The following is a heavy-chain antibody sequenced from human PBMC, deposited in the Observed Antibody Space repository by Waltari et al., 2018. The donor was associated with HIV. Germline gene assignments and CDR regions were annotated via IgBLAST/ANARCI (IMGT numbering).Heavy chain of an antibody. D-gene: IGHD3-3*01. V-gene: IGHV4-38-2*01. J-gene: IGHJ4*02. Sequence: QVQLQESGPGLVKPSETLSLTCGVSGYPITSGYHWGWIRQPPGMGLEWIGSIVHSGSAYYNPPLRSRVTISVDTSKNQFSLKLNSVTAADTAVYFCARSEGAQTATIFDRWGQGTLVTVSS. CDR3: ARSEGAQTATIFDR. CDR2: IVHSGSA. CDR1: GYPITSGYH.